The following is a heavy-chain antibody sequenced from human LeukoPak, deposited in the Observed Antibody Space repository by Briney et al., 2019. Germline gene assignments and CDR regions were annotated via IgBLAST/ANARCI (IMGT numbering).Heavy chain of an antibody. Sequence: ASVKVSCKASGYTFTSYDINWVRQATGQGLEWMGWMNPNSGNTGYAQKFQGRVTMTRNTSISTAYMELSSLRAEDTAVYYCARDAKEDGRFDPWGQGTLVTVSS. D-gene: IGHD2-2*01. CDR2: MNPNSGNT. J-gene: IGHJ5*02. V-gene: IGHV1-8*01. CDR1: GYTFTSYD. CDR3: ARDAKEDGRFDP.